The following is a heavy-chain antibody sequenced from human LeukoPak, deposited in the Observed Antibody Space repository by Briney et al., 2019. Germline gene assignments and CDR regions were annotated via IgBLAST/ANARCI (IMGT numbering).Heavy chain of an antibody. D-gene: IGHD6-13*01. J-gene: IGHJ4*02. CDR1: GFTFSSYT. CDR3: ARSIAAAGLDY. Sequence: RAGGSLRLSCAASGFTFSSYTMNWVRQAPGKGLEWVSSISSSSSYIYYADPVKGRFTMSRDNAKNSLHLQMNRLRAEDTAVYYCARSIAAAGLDYWGQGTLVTVSS. V-gene: IGHV3-21*01. CDR2: ISSSSSYI.